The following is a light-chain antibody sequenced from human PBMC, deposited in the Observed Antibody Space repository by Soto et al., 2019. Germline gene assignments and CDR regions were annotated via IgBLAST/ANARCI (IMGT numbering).Light chain of an antibody. V-gene: IGKV3-20*01. CDR1: QRFSSGY. J-gene: IGKJ2*01. CDR2: GAS. CDR3: HQYGSSPPYT. Sequence: EIVLTQSPGTLSLSPGERATLSCRASQRFSSGYLAWYQQKPGQAPRLLIYGASTRATDIPDRFSGSESGTDFTLTISRLEPEDFAVYYCHQYGSSPPYTFGQGTKLEIK.